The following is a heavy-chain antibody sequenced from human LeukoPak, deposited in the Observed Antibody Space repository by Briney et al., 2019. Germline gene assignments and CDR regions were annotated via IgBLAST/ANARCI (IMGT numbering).Heavy chain of an antibody. CDR3: ARAYSGYENYYYYYYMDV. J-gene: IGHJ6*03. Sequence: GGSLRLSCAASGFTFDDYGMSWVRQAPGEGLEWVSGINWNGGNTGYADSAKGRFTISRDNAKNSLYLQMNSLRAEDTALYYCARAYSGYENYYYYYYMDVWGKGTTVTVSS. D-gene: IGHD5-12*01. CDR1: GFTFDDYG. CDR2: INWNGGNT. V-gene: IGHV3-20*04.